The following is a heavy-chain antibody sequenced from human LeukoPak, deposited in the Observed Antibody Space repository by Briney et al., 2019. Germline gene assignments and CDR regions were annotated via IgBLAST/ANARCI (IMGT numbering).Heavy chain of an antibody. J-gene: IGHJ4*02. CDR2: ISTSGSTI. Sequence: GGSLRLSCAASGFIFSDYYMSWIRQAPGKGLECVSYISTSGSTIYYADSMKGRFTISRDNAKNSLYLQMNSLRAEDTAVYYCARDLRGVTHYFDHWGQGTLVTVSS. V-gene: IGHV3-11*01. D-gene: IGHD2-21*02. CDR1: GFIFSDYY. CDR3: ARDLRGVTHYFDH.